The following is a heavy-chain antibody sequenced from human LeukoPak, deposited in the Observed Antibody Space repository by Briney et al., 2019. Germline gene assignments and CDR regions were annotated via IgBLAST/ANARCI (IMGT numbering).Heavy chain of an antibody. J-gene: IGHJ6*02. CDR2: IYYSGST. CDR3: ARDMIAAAGTVGRRYYGMDV. V-gene: IGHV4-31*03. Sequence: SETLSLTCTVSGGSISSGGYYWSWIRQHPGKGLEWIGYIYYSGSTYYNPSLKSRVTISVDTSKNQFSLKLNSVTPEDTAVYYCARDMIAAAGTVGRRYYGMDVWGQGTTVTVSS. CDR1: GGSISSGGYY. D-gene: IGHD6-13*01.